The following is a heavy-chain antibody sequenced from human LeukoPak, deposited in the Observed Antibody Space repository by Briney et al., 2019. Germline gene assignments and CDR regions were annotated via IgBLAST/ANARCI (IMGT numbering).Heavy chain of an antibody. J-gene: IGHJ4*02. D-gene: IGHD4/OR15-4a*01. Sequence: GGSLRLSCAASGFTFSSYVMSWVRQAPGKGLEWVSAISGSGSSTYYADSVKGRFTVSRDNSKKTLYLQMNSLRAEDTAVYYCAKDAKYVFFDYWGQGTLVTVSS. V-gene: IGHV3-23*01. CDR3: AKDAKYVFFDY. CDR2: ISGSGSST. CDR1: GFTFSSYV.